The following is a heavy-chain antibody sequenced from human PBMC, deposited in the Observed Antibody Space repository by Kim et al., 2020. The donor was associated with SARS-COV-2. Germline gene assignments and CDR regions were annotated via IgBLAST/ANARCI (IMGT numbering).Heavy chain of an antibody. CDR2: IRSKANSYAT. J-gene: IGHJ3*02. Sequence: GGSLRLSCAGSGFTFSGYAMHWVRQASGKGLEWVGRIRSKANSYATAYAASGKGRITISRDDSKNTAYLQMNSLKTEDTAVYYCTSVPGTTLAFWDAFD. D-gene: IGHD1-1*01. CDR3: TSVPGTTLAFWDAFD. CDR1: GFTFSGYA. V-gene: IGHV3-73*01.